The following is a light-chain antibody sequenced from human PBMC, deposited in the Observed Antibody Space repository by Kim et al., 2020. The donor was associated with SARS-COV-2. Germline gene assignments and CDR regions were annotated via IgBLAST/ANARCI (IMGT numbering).Light chain of an antibody. V-gene: IGKV1-17*03. CDR2: GVS. Sequence: SVSGGDRVPISWGTSTGISRFLAWFQQKTGKVPKRLIYGVSSGKSGVPERFSGSGSRTEFTLTITSLQPEDFAAYFCPQYGTSPDTFGQGTKLEI. CDR3: PQYGTSPDT. CDR1: TGISRF. J-gene: IGKJ2*01.